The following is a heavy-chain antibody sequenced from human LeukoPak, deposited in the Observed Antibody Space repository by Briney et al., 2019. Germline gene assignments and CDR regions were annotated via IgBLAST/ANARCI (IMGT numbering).Heavy chain of an antibody. CDR1: GYSFSSYW. J-gene: IGHJ4*02. V-gene: IGHV5-51*01. CDR3: ARQYSGSYPSMFDY. CDR2: FNPRDSDT. Sequence: RGESLKISCKGSGYSFSSYWIAWVRQMPGIGLEWMGVFNPRDSDTRYSPSFQGQVTLSADKSISTAYLQWSSLKASDTAMYYCARQYSGSYPSMFDYWGQGTLVTVSS. D-gene: IGHD1-26*01.